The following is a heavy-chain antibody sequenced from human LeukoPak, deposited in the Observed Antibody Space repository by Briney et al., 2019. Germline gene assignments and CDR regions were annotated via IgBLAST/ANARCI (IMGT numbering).Heavy chain of an antibody. CDR2: IRSSGSTM. J-gene: IGHJ4*02. Sequence: GGSLRLSCGVSGLTFSSYEMNWVRQAPGKGLEWVSYIRSSGSTMYYADSVNGRFTISRDNSKNTLYLQMNSLRAEDTAVYYCARDRGRYSSGYFFDYWGQGTLVTVSS. V-gene: IGHV3-48*03. D-gene: IGHD6-19*01. CDR3: ARDRGRYSSGYFFDY. CDR1: GLTFSSYE.